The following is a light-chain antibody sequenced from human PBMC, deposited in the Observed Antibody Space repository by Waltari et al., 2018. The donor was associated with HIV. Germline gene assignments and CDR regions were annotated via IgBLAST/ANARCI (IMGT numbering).Light chain of an antibody. V-gene: IGLV3-21*04. CDR1: NIGGKR. CDR3: QVWDRSSDHWV. Sequence: SYVLTQPPSVSVAPGETARITCGGNNIGGKRVHWDQQKPGQAPVLLIFDGSDRPPGIPGRFSGSNSGNTATLTISRVEAGDEADYYCQVWDRSSDHWVFGGGTKLPVL. J-gene: IGLJ3*02. CDR2: DGS.